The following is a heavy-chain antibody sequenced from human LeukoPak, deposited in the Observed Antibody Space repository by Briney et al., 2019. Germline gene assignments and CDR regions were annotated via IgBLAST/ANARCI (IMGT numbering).Heavy chain of an antibody. J-gene: IGHJ5*02. CDR3: ARHKPQCSGGSCYSGDNWFDP. CDR2: INHSGST. D-gene: IGHD2-15*01. CDR1: GGSFSGYY. Sequence: SETLSLTCAVYGGSFSGYYWSWIRQPPGKGLEWIGEINHSGSTNYNPSLKSRVTISVDTSKNQFSLKESSVTAADTAVYYCARHKPQCSGGSCYSGDNWFDPWGQGTLVTVSS. V-gene: IGHV4-34*01.